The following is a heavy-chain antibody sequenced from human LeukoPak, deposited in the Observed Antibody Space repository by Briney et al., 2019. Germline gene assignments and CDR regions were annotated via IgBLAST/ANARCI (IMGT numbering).Heavy chain of an antibody. J-gene: IGHJ6*02. CDR1: GFTVSSNY. CDR2: IYSGGST. V-gene: IGHV3-66*01. CDR3: ARDGVWSGYYPNYYYYGMDV. Sequence: PWGSLRLSCAASGFTVSSNYTSWVRQAPGKGLEWVSVIYSGGSTYYADSVKGRFTISRDNSKNTLYLQMNSLRAEDTAVYYCARDGVWSGYYPNYYYYGMDVWGQGTTVTVSS. D-gene: IGHD3-3*01.